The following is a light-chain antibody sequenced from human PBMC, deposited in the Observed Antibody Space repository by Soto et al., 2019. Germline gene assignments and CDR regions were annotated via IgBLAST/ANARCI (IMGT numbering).Light chain of an antibody. J-gene: IGKJ1*01. CDR1: QSISGW. CDR2: KAS. Sequence: DVQMNQSPSTLSASLGDGVTITCRASQSISGWLAWYQQRPGKAPKLMIYKASTLETGVPSRFRGSGSGTEFTLTINNLQPDDFATYYCQQYDGYSRTFGQGTKVDIK. CDR3: QQYDGYSRT. V-gene: IGKV1-5*03.